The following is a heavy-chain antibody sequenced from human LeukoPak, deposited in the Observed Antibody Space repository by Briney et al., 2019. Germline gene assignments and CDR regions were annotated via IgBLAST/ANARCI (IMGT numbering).Heavy chain of an antibody. Sequence: SETLSLTCAVYGGSFSGYYWGWIRQPPGRGLEWIGNIYYSGSTYYNPSLKSRVAISVDTSKNHFSLKLSSVPAADTAVYYRARLVSPGWFDPWAREPWSPSPQ. CDR3: ARLVSPGWFDP. V-gene: IGHV4-34*01. J-gene: IGHJ5*02. CDR2: IYYSGST. D-gene: IGHD3-16*01. CDR1: GGSFSGYY.